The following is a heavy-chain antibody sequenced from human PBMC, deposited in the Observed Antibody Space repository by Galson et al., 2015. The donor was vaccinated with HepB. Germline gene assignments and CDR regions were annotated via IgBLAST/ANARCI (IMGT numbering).Heavy chain of an antibody. D-gene: IGHD5-12*01. CDR1: GFTFSSYA. V-gene: IGHV3-30*04. J-gene: IGHJ4*02. CDR2: ISYDGSNK. CDR3: AKVARSGYDLYYFDY. Sequence: SLRLSCAASGFTFSSYAMHWVRQAPSKGLEWVAVISYDGSNKYYADSVKGRFTISRDNSKNTLYLQMNSLRAEDTAVYYCAKVARSGYDLYYFDYWGQGTLVTVSS.